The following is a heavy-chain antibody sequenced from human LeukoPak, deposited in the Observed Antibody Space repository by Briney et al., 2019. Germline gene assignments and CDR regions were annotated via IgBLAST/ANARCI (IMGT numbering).Heavy chain of an antibody. CDR3: ARQIGYCGSTSCYVYFDY. CDR1: GYSFTSYW. CDR2: IDPSDSYT. Sequence: GESLKISCKGSGYSFTSYWISWVRQMPGKGLEWVGRIDPSDSYTNYSPSFQGHVTISGDKSISTAYLQWSSLKASDTALYYCARQIGYCGSTSCYVYFDYWGQGTLVTVSS. D-gene: IGHD2-2*01. V-gene: IGHV5-10-1*01. J-gene: IGHJ4*02.